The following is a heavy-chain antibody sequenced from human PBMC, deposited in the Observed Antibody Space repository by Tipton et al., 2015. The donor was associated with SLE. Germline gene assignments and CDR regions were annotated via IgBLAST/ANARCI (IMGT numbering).Heavy chain of an antibody. D-gene: IGHD2-15*01. V-gene: IGHV3-53*05. CDR3: AGAYCSGGSGYRALFDY. J-gene: IGHJ4*02. CDR1: GFTVSSNY. Sequence: SLRLSCAASGFTVSSNYMSWVRQAPGKGLEWVSLIYSGGSTYYADPVKGRFTIPRDNSKNTLFLQMNSLRTEDKAEYYFAGAYCSGGSGYRALFDYWGQGTMITVSS. CDR2: IYSGGST.